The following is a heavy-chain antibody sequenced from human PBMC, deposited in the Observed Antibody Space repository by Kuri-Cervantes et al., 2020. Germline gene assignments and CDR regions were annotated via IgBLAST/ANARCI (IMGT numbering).Heavy chain of an antibody. D-gene: IGHD6-19*01. CDR2: TRSKPYGGTT. CDR3: TRDPHFTGGGWDDY. J-gene: IGHJ4*02. V-gene: IGHV3-49*03. CDR1: GFTVGDYG. Sequence: GGSLRLSCTAAGFTVGDYGMTWFRQAPGKGLEWVCFTRSKPYGGTTEYAASVKGRFTISRDDSKSIAYLQMNSLKTADTAVYYCTRDPHFTGGGWDDYWGQGTLVTVSS.